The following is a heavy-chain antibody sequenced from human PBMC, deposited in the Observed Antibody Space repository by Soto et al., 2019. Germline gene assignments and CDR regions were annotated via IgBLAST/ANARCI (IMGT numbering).Heavy chain of an antibody. CDR2: IYWDDDK. Sequence: QITLKESGPTLVKPTQTLTLTCTFSGFSLSSTRVAVGWIRQPQGTALEWLALIYWDDDKRYSPFLKSRLTSTQDTSKNPVVLTMTNMDPVDTATYYCAHSVVAGLGYYFDYWGQGTLVTVSS. V-gene: IGHV2-5*02. CDR1: GFSLSSTRVA. J-gene: IGHJ4*02. D-gene: IGHD6-19*01. CDR3: AHSVVAGLGYYFDY.